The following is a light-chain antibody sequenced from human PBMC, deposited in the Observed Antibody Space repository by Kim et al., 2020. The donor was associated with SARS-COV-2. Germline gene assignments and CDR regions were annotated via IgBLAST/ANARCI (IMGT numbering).Light chain of an antibody. Sequence: QSALTQPASVSGSPGQSITISCNGTSSDVGGYNYVSWYQQYPGKAPKLMIYDVRNRPSGVSNRFFGSKSANTASLTISGLQAEDEADYYCSSYTSSTTLVFGGGTQLTVL. CDR2: DVR. CDR3: SSYTSSTTLV. V-gene: IGLV2-14*03. J-gene: IGLJ2*01. CDR1: SSDVGGYNY.